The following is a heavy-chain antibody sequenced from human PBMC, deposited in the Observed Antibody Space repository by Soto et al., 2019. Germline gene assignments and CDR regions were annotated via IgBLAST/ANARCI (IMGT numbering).Heavy chain of an antibody. J-gene: IGHJ6*02. CDR1: GFTFSNYA. Sequence: PGGSLRLSCEASGFTFSNYAMSWVRQAPGKGLEWVAVIWYNGSDKKYADSVKGRFTISRDNSEKTLYLQMNSLRAEDTAVYYCAKDYGDWTGLYYYGMDVWGQGTTVTVSS. CDR2: IWYNGSDK. CDR3: AKDYGDWTGLYYYGMDV. V-gene: IGHV3-33*06. D-gene: IGHD4-17*01.